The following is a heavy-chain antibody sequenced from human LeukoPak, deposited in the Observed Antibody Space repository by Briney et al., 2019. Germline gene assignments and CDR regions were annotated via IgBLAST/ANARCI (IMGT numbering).Heavy chain of an antibody. V-gene: IGHV4-59*01. Sequence: SETLSLTCTVSGGSIGTYYWSWIRQPPGRGLEWIGYVHYSGSTRYSPSLKGRVTISVDTSKNQFSLKLSSVTAADTAVYYCARDKRNYGGSVDYWGQGTLVTVSS. CDR2: VHYSGST. CDR1: GGSIGTYY. CDR3: ARDKRNYGGSVDY. D-gene: IGHD4-23*01. J-gene: IGHJ4*02.